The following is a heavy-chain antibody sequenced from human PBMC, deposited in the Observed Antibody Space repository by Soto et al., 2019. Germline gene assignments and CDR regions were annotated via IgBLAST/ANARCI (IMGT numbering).Heavy chain of an antibody. D-gene: IGHD2-2*01. CDR2: ISYDGSNK. CDR3: AKGLMGCSSTSCYAS. J-gene: IGHJ5*02. V-gene: IGHV3-30*18. CDR1: GFTFSSYG. Sequence: QVQLVESGGGVVQPGRSLRLSCAASGFTFSSYGMHWVRQAPGKGLAWVAVISYDGSNKYYADSVKGRFTISRDNSKNTLYLQMNSLRAEDTAVYYCAKGLMGCSSTSCYASWGQGTLVNVSS.